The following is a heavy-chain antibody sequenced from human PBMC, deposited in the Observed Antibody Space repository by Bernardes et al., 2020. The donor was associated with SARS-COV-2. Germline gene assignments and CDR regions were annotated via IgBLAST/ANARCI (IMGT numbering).Heavy chain of an antibody. CDR2: IYYSGST. Sequence: SETLSLTCTVSGGSISSYYWSWIRQPPGKGLEWIGYIYYSGSTNYNPSLKSRVTISVDTSKNQFSLKLSSVTAADTAVYYCARAIVVVTPHGSWYFDYWGQGPLVTVSS. CDR3: ARAIVVVTPHGSWYFDY. J-gene: IGHJ4*02. CDR1: GGSISSYY. D-gene: IGHD2-21*02. V-gene: IGHV4-59*01.